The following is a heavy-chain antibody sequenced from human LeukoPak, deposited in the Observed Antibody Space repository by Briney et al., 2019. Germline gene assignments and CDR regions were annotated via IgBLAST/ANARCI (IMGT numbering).Heavy chain of an antibody. CDR3: AKKDIVVVPAAAHFDY. Sequence: GGSLRLSRAASGFTFSSYAMSWVRQAPGKGLEWVSAISGSGGSTYYADSVKDRFTISRDNSKNTLYLQMNSLRAEDTAVYYCAKKDIVVVPAAAHFDYWGQGTLVTVSS. V-gene: IGHV3-23*01. J-gene: IGHJ4*02. CDR2: ISGSGGST. D-gene: IGHD2-2*01. CDR1: GFTFSSYA.